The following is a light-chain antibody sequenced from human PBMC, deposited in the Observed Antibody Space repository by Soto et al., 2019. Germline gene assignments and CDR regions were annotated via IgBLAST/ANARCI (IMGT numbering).Light chain of an antibody. CDR1: QSVLYSSNNKNY. CDR3: QQYYSLPLT. Sequence: VMTQSPDSLAASLGERATINCKSSQSVLYSSNNKNYLAWYQHKAGQPPKLLIYWASTREYGVPDRFSGSGSGTDFTLTINNLQAEDVAVYYCQQYYSLPLTFGGGTKVE. CDR2: WAS. V-gene: IGKV4-1*01. J-gene: IGKJ4*01.